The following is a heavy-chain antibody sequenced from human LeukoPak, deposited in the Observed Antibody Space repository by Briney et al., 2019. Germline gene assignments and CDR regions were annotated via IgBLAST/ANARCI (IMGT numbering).Heavy chain of an antibody. J-gene: IGHJ4*02. V-gene: IGHV3-48*03. D-gene: IGHD6-13*01. CDR1: GFTFSSYE. Sequence: GGSLSLSCAASGFTFSSYEMNWVRKAQGKGLEWVSYISSSGSTIYYADSVKGRFTISRDNAKNSLYLQMNSLRAEDSAVYYCARDQAGRHSDYWGQGTLVTVSS. CDR3: ARDQAGRHSDY. CDR2: ISSSGSTI.